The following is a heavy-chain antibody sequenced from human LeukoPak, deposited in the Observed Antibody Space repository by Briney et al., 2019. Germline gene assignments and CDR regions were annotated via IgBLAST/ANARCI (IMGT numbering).Heavy chain of an antibody. CDR1: GFTFSDYG. J-gene: IGHJ3*02. V-gene: IGHV3-33*01. D-gene: IGHD4-17*01. CDR3: TRPNGDYARGGFDI. CDR2: IWYDGNSK. Sequence: GGSLRLSCAASGFTFSDYGMHWVRQAPGKGLEWVAVIWYDGNSKYYADSVKGRFSISRDNGKNTLDLQMNSLGAEDTALYYCTRPNGDYARGGFDIWGQGTMVTVSS.